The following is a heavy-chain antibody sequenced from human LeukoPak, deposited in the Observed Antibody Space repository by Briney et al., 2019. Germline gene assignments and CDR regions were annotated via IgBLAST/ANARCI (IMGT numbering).Heavy chain of an antibody. J-gene: IGHJ4*02. V-gene: IGHV3-11*04. CDR2: ISSGGTTI. D-gene: IGHD6-6*01. CDR3: ARDVGARLPGY. CDR1: GFTISDYS. Sequence: GGSLRLSCAASGFTISDYSMSWIRQAPGKGLEWVSHISSGGTTIYYADSVKGRFTISSDNAKNSLDLQMNSLRAEDTAVYYCARDVGARLPGYWGQGTLVTVSS.